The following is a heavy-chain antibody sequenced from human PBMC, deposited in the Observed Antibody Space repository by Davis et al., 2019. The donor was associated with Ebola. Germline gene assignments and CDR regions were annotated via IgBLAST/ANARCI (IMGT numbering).Heavy chain of an antibody. CDR3: ARHWGDIVVVPAAIKEDNWFDP. J-gene: IGHJ5*02. V-gene: IGHV4-34*01. D-gene: IGHD2-2*02. CDR1: GGSFSGYY. Sequence: MPSETLSLTCAVYGGSFSGYYWSWIRQPPGKGLEWIGEINHSGSTNYNPSLKSRVTISVDTSKNQFSLKLSSVTAADTAVYYCARHWGDIVVVPAAIKEDNWFDPWGQGTLVTVSS. CDR2: INHSGST.